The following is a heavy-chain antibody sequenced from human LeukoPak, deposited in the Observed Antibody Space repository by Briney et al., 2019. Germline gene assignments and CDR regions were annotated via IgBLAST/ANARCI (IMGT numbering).Heavy chain of an antibody. CDR1: GGSFSGYY. D-gene: IGHD3-22*01. J-gene: IGHJ3*02. CDR3: ARARYYDSSTWPDAFDI. Sequence: SETLSLTCAVYGGSFSGYYWSWIRQPPGKGLEWIGEINHSGSTNYNPSLKSRVTISVDTSKNQFSLKLSSVTAADTAVYYCARARYYDSSTWPDAFDIWGQGTMVTVSS. CDR2: INHSGST. V-gene: IGHV4-34*01.